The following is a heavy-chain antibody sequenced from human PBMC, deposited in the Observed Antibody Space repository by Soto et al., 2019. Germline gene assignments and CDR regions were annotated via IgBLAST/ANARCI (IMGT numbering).Heavy chain of an antibody. V-gene: IGHV3-15*01. CDR2: IRSKTDGGTT. Sequence: EVQLVESGGGLVEPGRSLRLSCAASGITFSNAWMNWVRKAPGKGLECIGRIRSKTDGGTTEYAAPVEGRFTVSRVESKNTLYLQMSGLKTEDTAVYSCRKTRHGTNVFDNGGVGTVFTVSS. J-gene: IGHJ3*02. D-gene: IGHD6-13*01. CDR1: GITFSNAW. CDR3: RKTRHGTNVFDN.